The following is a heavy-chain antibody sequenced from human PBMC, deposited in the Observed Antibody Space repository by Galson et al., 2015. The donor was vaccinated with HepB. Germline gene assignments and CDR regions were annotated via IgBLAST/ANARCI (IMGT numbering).Heavy chain of an antibody. D-gene: IGHD2-2*01. CDR3: AKGPDYPMPYWYFDL. CDR2: ISYDGSNK. CDR1: GFTFSSYG. V-gene: IGHV3-30*18. Sequence: SLRLSCAASGFTFSSYGMHWVRQAPGKGLEWVAVISYDGSNKYYADSVKGRFTISRDNSKNTLYLQMNSLRAEDTAVYYCAKGPDYPMPYWYFDLWGRGTLVTVSS. J-gene: IGHJ2*01.